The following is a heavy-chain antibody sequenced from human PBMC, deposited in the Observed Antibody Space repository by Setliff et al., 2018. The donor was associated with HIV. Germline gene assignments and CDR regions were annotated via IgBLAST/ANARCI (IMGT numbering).Heavy chain of an antibody. D-gene: IGHD2-15*01. CDR3: ARGGGVAVTTTGGTASFDY. J-gene: IGHJ4*02. CDR2: VYHSGST. CDR1: GFSISRSYY. V-gene: IGHV4-38-2*01. Sequence: PSETLSLTCAVSGFSISRSYYWAWIRQPPGKGLEWIASVYHSGSTYSNPSLKSRVAISVDTSKNQFSRRVSSVTATDTAVYFCARGGGVAVTTTGGTASFDYWGQGTLVTVSS.